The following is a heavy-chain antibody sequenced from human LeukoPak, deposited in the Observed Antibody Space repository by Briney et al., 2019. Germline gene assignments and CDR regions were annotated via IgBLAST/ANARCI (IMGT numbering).Heavy chain of an antibody. J-gene: IGHJ4*02. V-gene: IGHV1-18*01. Sequence: GASVNVSCKASGYTFTSYGISWVRQAAGQGLEWMGWISAYNGNTNYAQKLQGRVTMTTDTSTSTAYMELRSLRSDDTAVYYCATTKGIAAAGFDYWAREPWSPSPQ. CDR3: ATTKGIAAAGFDY. D-gene: IGHD6-13*01. CDR1: GYTFTSYG. CDR2: ISAYNGNT.